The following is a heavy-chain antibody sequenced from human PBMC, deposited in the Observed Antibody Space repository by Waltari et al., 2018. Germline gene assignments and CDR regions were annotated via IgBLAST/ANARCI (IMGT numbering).Heavy chain of an antibody. CDR1: GGSFSGYY. D-gene: IGHD2-15*01. V-gene: IGHV4-34*01. CDR2: INHSGST. Sequence: LSLTCAVYGGSFSGYYWSWIRQPPGKGLEWIGEINHSGSTNYNPSLKSRVTISVDTSKNQFSLKLSSVTAADTAVYYCARGGRSSARSLDVWGKGTTVTVSS. CDR3: ARGGRSSARSLDV. J-gene: IGHJ6*04.